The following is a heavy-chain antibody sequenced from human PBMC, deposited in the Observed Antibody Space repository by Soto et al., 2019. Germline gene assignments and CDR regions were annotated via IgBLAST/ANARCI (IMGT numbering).Heavy chain of an antibody. Sequence: SVKVSCKASGGTFSSYAISWVRQAPGQGLEWMGGIIPIFGTANYAQKFQGRVTITADESTSTAYMELSSLRSEDTAVYYCARVFRYYDFLTGFWSAPWGKEPPVTVPS. CDR2: IIPIFGTA. J-gene: IGHJ5*02. D-gene: IGHD3-9*01. V-gene: IGHV1-69*13. CDR1: GGTFSSYA. CDR3: ARVFRYYDFLTGFWSAP.